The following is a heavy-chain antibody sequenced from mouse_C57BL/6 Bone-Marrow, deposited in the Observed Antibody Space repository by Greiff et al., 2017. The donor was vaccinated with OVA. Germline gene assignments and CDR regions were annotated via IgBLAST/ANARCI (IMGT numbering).Heavy chain of an antibody. V-gene: IGHV1-76*01. CDR2: IYPGSGNT. CDR3: ARCGFYSNYEENYAMDY. J-gene: IGHJ4*01. D-gene: IGHD2-5*01. CDR1: GYTFPDYY. Sequence: VQLQQSGAELVRPGASVKLSCKASGYTFPDYYINWVKQRPGQGLEWIARIYPGSGNTYYNEKFKGKATLTAEKSSSTAYMQLSSLTSEDSAVYFCARCGFYSNYEENYAMDYWGQGTSVTVSS.